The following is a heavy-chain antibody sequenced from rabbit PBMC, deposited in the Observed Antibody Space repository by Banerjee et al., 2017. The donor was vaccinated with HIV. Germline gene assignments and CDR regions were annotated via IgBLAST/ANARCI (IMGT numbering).Heavy chain of an antibody. V-gene: IGHV1S45*01. D-gene: IGHD2-1*01. J-gene: IGHJ4*01. CDR2: IYAGSSGST. CDR3: ARAYGVTIYFNL. CDR1: GFSFSSSYW. Sequence: EESGGDLVKPEGSLTLTCTASGFSFSSSYWICWVRQAPGKGLEWIACIYAGSSGSTYYASWAKGRFTISKTSSTTVTLQMTSLTAADTATYFCARAYGVTIYFNLWGPGTLVTV.